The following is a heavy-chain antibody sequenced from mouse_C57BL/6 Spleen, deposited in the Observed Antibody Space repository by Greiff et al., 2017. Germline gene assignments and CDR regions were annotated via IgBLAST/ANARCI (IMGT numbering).Heavy chain of an antibody. CDR2: IYPGDGDT. CDR3: ASHVNWGYFDY. V-gene: IGHV1-80*01. CDR1: GYAFSSYW. J-gene: IGHJ2*01. D-gene: IGHD4-1*01. Sequence: QVQLQQSGAELVKPGASVKISCKASGYAFSSYWMNWVKQRPGQGLEWIGQIYPGDGDTNYNGKFKGKATLTADKSSSTAYMQLSSLTSEDSAVYFCASHVNWGYFDYWGQGTTLTVSS.